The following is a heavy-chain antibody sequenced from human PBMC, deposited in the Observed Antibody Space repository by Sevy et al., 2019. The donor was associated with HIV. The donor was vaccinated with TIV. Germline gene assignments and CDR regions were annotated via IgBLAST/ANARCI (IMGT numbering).Heavy chain of an antibody. Sequence: GGSLRLSCAASGFTFSSSIINWVRQAPGKGLEWVSSISGTGNTIYYADSVKGRFTISRDNAKNSLYLQMHSLRDEDTAVYYCARSDYGDYVGWFDPWGQGTLVTVSS. J-gene: IGHJ5*02. CDR3: ARSDYGDYVGWFDP. D-gene: IGHD4-17*01. CDR1: GFTFSSSI. CDR2: ISGTGNTI. V-gene: IGHV3-48*02.